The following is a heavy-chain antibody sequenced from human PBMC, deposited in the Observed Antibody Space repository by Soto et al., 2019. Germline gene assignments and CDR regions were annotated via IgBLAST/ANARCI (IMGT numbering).Heavy chain of an antibody. CDR3: ARVTPGPSICYFDY. CDR2: IYYSGST. V-gene: IGHV4-59*01. Sequence: SETLSLTCTVSGGSISSYYWSWIRQPPGKGLEWIGYIYYSGSTNYNPSLKSRVTISVDTSKNQFSLKLSSVTAADTAVYYCARVTPGPSICYFDYWGQGTLVTVSS. CDR1: GGSISSYY. D-gene: IGHD3-3*01. J-gene: IGHJ4*02.